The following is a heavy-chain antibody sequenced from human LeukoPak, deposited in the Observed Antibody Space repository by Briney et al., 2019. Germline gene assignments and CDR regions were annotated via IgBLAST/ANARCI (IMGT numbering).Heavy chain of an antibody. CDR2: ISSSSSYI. CDR1: GFTFSSYS. Sequence: GGSLRLSCAASGFTFSSYSMNWVRQAPGKGREWVSSISSSSSYIYYADSVKGRFTISRDNAKNSLYLQMNSLRAEDTAVYYCARDRIVATIPRLGYFDYWGQGTLVTVSS. CDR3: ARDRIVATIPRLGYFDY. V-gene: IGHV3-21*01. D-gene: IGHD5-12*01. J-gene: IGHJ4*02.